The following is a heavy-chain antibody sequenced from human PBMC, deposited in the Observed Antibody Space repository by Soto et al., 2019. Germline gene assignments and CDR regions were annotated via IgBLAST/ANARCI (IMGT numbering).Heavy chain of an antibody. V-gene: IGHV3-9*01. CDR1: GFIFDEYA. D-gene: IGHD4-17*01. CDR2: ISWNSGNI. J-gene: IGHJ4*02. CDR3: AKGASTTVFAFNDY. Sequence: EVQLVESGGGLVQPGRSLRLSCAASGFIFDEYAMHWVRQAPGKGLEWVSSISWNSGNIGYADYVKGRFTISRDNAKNSLYLQMNSVRGEDTALYYCAKGASTTVFAFNDYWGQGTLVTVSS.